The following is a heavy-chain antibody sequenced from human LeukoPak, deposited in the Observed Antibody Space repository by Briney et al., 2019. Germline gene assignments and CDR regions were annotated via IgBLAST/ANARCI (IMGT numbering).Heavy chain of an antibody. Sequence: HPGGSLRLSCAASGFTFSSYSMNWVRQAPGKGLEWVSYISSSSSTIYYADSVKGRFTISRDNAKNSLYLQMNSLRAEDTAVYYCARDYDFWSGYYDYWGQGTLVTVSS. CDR1: GFTFSSYS. CDR2: ISSSSSTI. D-gene: IGHD3-3*01. J-gene: IGHJ4*02. V-gene: IGHV3-48*04. CDR3: ARDYDFWSGYYDY.